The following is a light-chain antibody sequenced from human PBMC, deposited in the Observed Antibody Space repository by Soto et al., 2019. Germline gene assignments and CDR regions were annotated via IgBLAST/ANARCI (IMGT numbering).Light chain of an antibody. V-gene: IGLV1-40*01. J-gene: IGLJ1*01. CDR3: QSYDSSLSAYV. CDR2: DNS. Sequence: QSVLTQPPSVSVAPGQRVTISCTGSSSNIGAGYDVHWYQQLPGTAPKLLIYDNSYRPSGVPDRFSGSKSGTSASLAITGLQAEDEADYYCQSYDSSLSAYVFGAGTKVTVL. CDR1: SSNIGAGYD.